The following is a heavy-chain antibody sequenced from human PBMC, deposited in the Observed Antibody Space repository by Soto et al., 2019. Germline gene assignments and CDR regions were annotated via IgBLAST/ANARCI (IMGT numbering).Heavy chain of an antibody. CDR3: VLFLYDFWTGYYIV. CDR1: GASISTYH. Sequence: SETLSLTCNVSGASISTYHWFWIRQPPGKGLEWIGEMNYSGSTNYNPSFNSRVTISVDTSKNQFSLEVSSVTAADTAVYYCVLFLYDFWTGYYIVWGQGILVTVFS. J-gene: IGHJ4*02. V-gene: IGHV4-59*13. D-gene: IGHD3-3*01. CDR2: MNYSGST.